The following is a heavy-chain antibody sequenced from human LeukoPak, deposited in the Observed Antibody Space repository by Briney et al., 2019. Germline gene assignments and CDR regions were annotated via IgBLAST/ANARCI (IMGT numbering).Heavy chain of an antibody. Sequence: GESLKISCKGSGYSFTSYWIGWVRQMPGKGLEWMGIIYPGGSESRYSPSFQGQVTISADKSISTAYLQWSSLKASDTAMYYCARSYDGSGYYFDSWGQGTLVTVSS. CDR2: IYPGGSES. J-gene: IGHJ4*02. D-gene: IGHD3-22*01. V-gene: IGHV5-51*01. CDR3: ARSYDGSGYYFDS. CDR1: GYSFTSYW.